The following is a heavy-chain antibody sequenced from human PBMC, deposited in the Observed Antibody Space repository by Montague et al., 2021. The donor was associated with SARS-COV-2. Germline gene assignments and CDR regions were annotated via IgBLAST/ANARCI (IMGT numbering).Heavy chain of an antibody. CDR3: VRDHPYGGPREAYDI. CDR2: IYDGGAG. V-gene: IGHV4-59*01. D-gene: IGHD4-23*01. J-gene: IGHJ3*02. CDR1: GGSITGYY. Sequence: SETLSLTCTVSGGSITGYYWSWLRRPPGQGLEWIAYIYDGGAGNSYPSLASRVTISTDTSKNQLSLTVNSVTAADTAAYYCVRDHPYGGPREAYDIWGQGTVVTVSS.